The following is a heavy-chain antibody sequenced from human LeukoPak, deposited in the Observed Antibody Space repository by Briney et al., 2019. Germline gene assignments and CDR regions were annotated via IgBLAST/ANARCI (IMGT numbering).Heavy chain of an antibody. D-gene: IGHD1-26*01. CDR1: GFTFSSYA. CDR3: ARDFAGANEDAFDI. CDR2: ISYDGSNK. V-gene: IGHV3-30*01. Sequence: PGGSLRLSCAASGFTFSSYAMHWVRQAPGKGLEWVAVISYDGSNKYYADSVKGRFTISRDNSKNTLYLQMNNLRAEDTAVYYCARDFAGANEDAFDIWGQGTMVTVSS. J-gene: IGHJ3*02.